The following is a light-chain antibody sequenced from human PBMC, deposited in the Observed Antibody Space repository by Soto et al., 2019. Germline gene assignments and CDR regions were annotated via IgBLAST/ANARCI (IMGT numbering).Light chain of an antibody. CDR3: SSYTSSSTPV. V-gene: IGLV2-14*01. J-gene: IGLJ2*01. CDR1: SSDVGGYNY. Sequence: QSALTQPASVSGSPGQSITISCTGTSSDVGGYNYVSWYQQHPRKAPKLMIYDVSNRPSGVSNRFSGSKSGNTASLTISGLQAEDEADYYCSSYTSSSTPVFGGGTKLTVL. CDR2: DVS.